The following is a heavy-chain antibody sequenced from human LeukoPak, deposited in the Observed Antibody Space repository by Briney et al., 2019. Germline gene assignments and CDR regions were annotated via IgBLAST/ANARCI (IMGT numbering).Heavy chain of an antibody. J-gene: IGHJ4*02. V-gene: IGHV3-9*01. Sequence: SGGSLRLSCAASGFTFDDYVMHWVRHAPGKGLEWVSGISWNSGSIGYADSVKGRFTTSRDNAKNSLYLQMNSLRAEDTALYYCAKSKMATTSYYFDYWGQGTLVTVSS. D-gene: IGHD5-12*01. CDR2: ISWNSGSI. CDR3: AKSKMATTSYYFDY. CDR1: GFTFDDYV.